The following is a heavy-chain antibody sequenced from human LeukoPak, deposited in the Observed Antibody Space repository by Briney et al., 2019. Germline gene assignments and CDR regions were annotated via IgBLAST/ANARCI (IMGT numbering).Heavy chain of an antibody. D-gene: IGHD2-15*01. Sequence: GESLKISCKGSGYSFINYCIGWVRQMPGKGLEWMGIICPGDSDTRYSPSFQGQVTISADKSISTAYLQWSSLKASDTAMYYCARNPYHCSGGSCFVDYWGQGTLVTVPS. V-gene: IGHV5-51*01. CDR2: ICPGDSDT. CDR1: GYSFINYC. J-gene: IGHJ4*02. CDR3: ARNPYHCSGGSCFVDY.